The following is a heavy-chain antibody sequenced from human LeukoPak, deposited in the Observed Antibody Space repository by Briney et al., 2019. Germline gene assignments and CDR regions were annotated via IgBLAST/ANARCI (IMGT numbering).Heavy chain of an antibody. CDR2: IYHSGST. CDR3: ARGLSGSYSDY. Sequence: PSQTLSLTCAVSGGSISSGGYSWSWIRQPPGKGLEWIGYIYHSGSTYYNPSLKSRVTISVDRSKNQSSLKLSSVTAADTAVYYCARGLSGSYSDYWGQGTLVTVSS. V-gene: IGHV4-30-2*01. CDR1: GGSISSGGYS. D-gene: IGHD1-26*01. J-gene: IGHJ4*02.